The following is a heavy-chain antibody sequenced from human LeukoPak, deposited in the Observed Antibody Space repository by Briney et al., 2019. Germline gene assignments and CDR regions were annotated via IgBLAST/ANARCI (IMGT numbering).Heavy chain of an antibody. D-gene: IGHD3-22*01. J-gene: IGHJ4*02. V-gene: IGHV5-51*01. Sequence: GESLKISCKGSGYSFTSYWIGWVRQMPGKGLEWMGIIYPGDSDTRYSPSFQGQDTISADKSISTAYLQWSSLKASDTAMYYCARQGPNYYDSSGYIDYWGQGTLVTVSS. CDR3: ARQGPNYYDSSGYIDY. CDR1: GYSFTSYW. CDR2: IYPGDSDT.